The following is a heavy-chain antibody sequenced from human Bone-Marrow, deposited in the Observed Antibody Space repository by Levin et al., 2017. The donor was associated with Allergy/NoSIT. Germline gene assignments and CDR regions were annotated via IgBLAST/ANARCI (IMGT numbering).Heavy chain of an antibody. CDR3: ARENCKWLA. CDR1: GFSFNNYW. V-gene: IGHV3-74*01. CDR2: INHDGGHT. D-gene: IGHD2/OR15-2a*01. J-gene: IGHJ4*02. Sequence: SGGSLRLSCAASGFSFNNYWMNWVRQAPGKGLMWVSRINHDGGHTGYADAVRGRFTISRDNAKITLFLRMHVLTAEDTAVYYCARENCKWLAWGQGSLVIVSS.